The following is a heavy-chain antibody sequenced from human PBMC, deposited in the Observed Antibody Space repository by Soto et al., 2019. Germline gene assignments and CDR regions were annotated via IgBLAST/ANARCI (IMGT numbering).Heavy chain of an antibody. CDR3: ARARARSGPYYYYGMDV. CDR2: IWYDGSNK. D-gene: IGHD6-25*01. Sequence: QVQLVESGGGVVQPGRSLRLSCAASGFTFSSYGMHWVRQAPGKGLEWVAVIWYDGSNKYYADSVKGRFTISRDNSKNTLYLQMNSLRAEDTAMYYCARARARSGPYYYYGMDVWGQGTTVTVSS. V-gene: IGHV3-33*01. CDR1: GFTFSSYG. J-gene: IGHJ6*02.